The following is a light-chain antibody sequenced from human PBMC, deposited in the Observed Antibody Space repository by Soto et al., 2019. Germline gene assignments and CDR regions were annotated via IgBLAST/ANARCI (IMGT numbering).Light chain of an antibody. J-gene: IGLJ3*02. Sequence: QSALTQPASVSGSPGQSITISCTGTSSDVGGYNYVSWYQQHPGKAPKLMIYEVSHRPSGVSNRFSGSKSGNTASLTISGLQAEDEADYYFSSFTSINTWVFGGGTKLTVL. CDR1: SSDVGGYNY. CDR3: SSFTSINTWV. CDR2: EVS. V-gene: IGLV2-14*01.